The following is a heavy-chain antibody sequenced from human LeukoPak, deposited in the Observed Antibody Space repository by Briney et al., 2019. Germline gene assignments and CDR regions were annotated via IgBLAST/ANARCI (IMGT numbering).Heavy chain of an antibody. D-gene: IGHD1-1*01. CDR3: ARDRGTWNDDGFDY. Sequence: SETLSLTCAVSGGSISSYYWSWIRQPAGKGLEWIGRIYTSGSTNYNPSLKSRVTMSVDTSKNQFSLKLSSVTAADTAVYYCARDRGTWNDDGFDYWGQGTLVTVSS. V-gene: IGHV4-4*07. J-gene: IGHJ4*02. CDR2: IYTSGST. CDR1: GGSISSYY.